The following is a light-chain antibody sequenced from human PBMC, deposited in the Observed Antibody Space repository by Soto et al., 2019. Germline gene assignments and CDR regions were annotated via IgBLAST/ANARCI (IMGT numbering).Light chain of an antibody. CDR1: SGHSSYF. V-gene: IGLV4-60*01. Sequence: QSVLTQSSSASASLGSSVKLTCTLSSGHSSYFIAWHQHLPGKDPRYLMKIEDSGSYNKGSGVPDRFSGSSSWADRDLTISSLQLEDEADYYCETWDSNPCVFCGGTKLTV. J-gene: IGLJ3*02. CDR3: ETWDSNPCV. CDR2: IEDSGSY.